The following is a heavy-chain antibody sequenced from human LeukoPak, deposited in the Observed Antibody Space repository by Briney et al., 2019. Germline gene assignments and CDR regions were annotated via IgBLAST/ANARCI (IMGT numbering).Heavy chain of an antibody. J-gene: IGHJ4*02. Sequence: ASVKVSCKASGYTFTGDYMYWVRQAPGQGLEWMGWINTDGGDTNYAQKFQGRVTMTRDTSIGTIYMELSGLRSDDTAVYYCARDGNSPMVDFDSWGQGTLVTVSS. CDR1: GYTFTGDY. V-gene: IGHV1-2*02. CDR3: ARDGNSPMVDFDS. D-gene: IGHD3-10*01. CDR2: INTDGGDT.